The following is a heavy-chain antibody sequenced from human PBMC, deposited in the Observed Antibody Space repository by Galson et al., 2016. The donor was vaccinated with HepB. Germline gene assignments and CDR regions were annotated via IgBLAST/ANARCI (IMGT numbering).Heavy chain of an antibody. Sequence: SVKVSCKASGYTFSSYGISWVRQAPGQGLEWMGWISSYNGNTNYAQKIQGRVTMTTDTSTSTAYMELRSLRSDDTAVYYCARDEPYYDISTGYFDEWGQGTLVTVSS. CDR2: ISSYNGNT. V-gene: IGHV1-18*01. CDR1: GYTFSSYG. D-gene: IGHD3-9*01. CDR3: ARDEPYYDISTGYFDE. J-gene: IGHJ4*02.